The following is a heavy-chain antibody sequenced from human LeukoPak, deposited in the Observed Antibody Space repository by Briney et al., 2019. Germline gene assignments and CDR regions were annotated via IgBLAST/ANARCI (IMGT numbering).Heavy chain of an antibody. CDR3: ARTEYDYNNYAYYYGMDV. D-gene: IGHD4-11*01. Sequence: SETLSLTCTVSGGSISSYYWSWIRQPAGKGLEWIGRIYTSGSTNYNPSLKSRVTISVDTSKNQFSLKLNSVTDTDTAMYYCARTEYDYNNYAYYYGMDVWGQGTTVTVSS. J-gene: IGHJ6*02. CDR2: IYTSGST. CDR1: GGSISSYY. V-gene: IGHV4-4*07.